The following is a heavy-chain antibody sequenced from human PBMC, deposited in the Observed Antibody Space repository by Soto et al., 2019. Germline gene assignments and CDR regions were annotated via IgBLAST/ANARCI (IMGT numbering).Heavy chain of an antibody. Sequence: QLQLQESGPGLVKPSETLSLTCTVSGGSISSSSYYWGWIRQPPGQGLEWIGSIYYSGSTYYNPSPKSRVTISVDTSKNQFSLKLSSVTAADTAVYYCARHKEMATIIDSWGQGTLVTVSS. J-gene: IGHJ4*02. CDR1: GGSISSSSYY. CDR2: IYYSGST. CDR3: ARHKEMATIIDS. V-gene: IGHV4-39*01. D-gene: IGHD5-12*01.